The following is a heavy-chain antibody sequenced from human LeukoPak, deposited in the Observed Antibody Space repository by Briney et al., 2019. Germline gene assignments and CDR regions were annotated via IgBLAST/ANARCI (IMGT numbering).Heavy chain of an antibody. D-gene: IGHD2-15*01. CDR3: ATDAYCSGGSCYSDYYYYGMDV. CDR1: GYILTELS. V-gene: IGHV1-24*01. Sequence: ASVKVSCKVSGYILTELSMHWVRQAPGKGLEWMGGFDPEDGETIYAQKFQGRVTMTEDTSTDTAYMELSSLRSEDTAVYYCATDAYCSGGSCYSDYYYYGMDVWGQGTTVTVSS. CDR2: FDPEDGET. J-gene: IGHJ6*02.